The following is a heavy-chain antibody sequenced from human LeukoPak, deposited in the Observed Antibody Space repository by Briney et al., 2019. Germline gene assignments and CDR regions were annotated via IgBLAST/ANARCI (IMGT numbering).Heavy chain of an antibody. Sequence: SETLSLTCAVSGGSISSSNWWSWVRQPPGKGLEWIGEIYHSGSTNYNPSLKSRVTISVDTSKNQFSLKLSSVTAADTAVYYCARGSAGELFYGYWGQGTLVTVSS. CDR3: ARGSAGELFYGY. CDR2: IYHSGST. V-gene: IGHV4-4*02. CDR1: GGSISSSNW. J-gene: IGHJ4*02. D-gene: IGHD3-10*01.